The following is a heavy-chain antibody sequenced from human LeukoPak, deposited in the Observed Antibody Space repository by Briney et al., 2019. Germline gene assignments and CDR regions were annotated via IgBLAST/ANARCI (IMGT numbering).Heavy chain of an antibody. V-gene: IGHV4-34*01. CDR1: GGSFSGYY. CDR3: ARGVLFYFDY. CDR2: INHSGST. D-gene: IGHD2-8*02. Sequence: PSETLSLTCAVYGGSFSGYYWSWIRQPPGKGLEWIGEINHSGSTNYNPSLKSRVTISVDRSKNQFSLKLSSVTAADTAVYYCARGVLFYFDYWGQGTLVTVSS. J-gene: IGHJ4*02.